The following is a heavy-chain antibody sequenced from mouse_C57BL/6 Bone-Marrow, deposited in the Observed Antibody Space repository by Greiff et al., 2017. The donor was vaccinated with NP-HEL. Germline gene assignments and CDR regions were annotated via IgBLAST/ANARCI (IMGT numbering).Heavy chain of an antibody. CDR1: GFTFTDYY. CDR2: IRNKANGYTT. D-gene: IGHD1-1*01. J-gene: IGHJ4*01. V-gene: IGHV7-3*01. CDR3: ASLYGSSSYYYAMDY. Sequence: EVQVVESGGGLVQPGGSLSLSCAASGFTFTDYYMSWVRQPPGKALEWLGFIRNKANGYTTEYSASVKGRFTISRDNSQSILYLQMNALRAEDSATYYCASLYGSSSYYYAMDYWGQGTSVTVSS.